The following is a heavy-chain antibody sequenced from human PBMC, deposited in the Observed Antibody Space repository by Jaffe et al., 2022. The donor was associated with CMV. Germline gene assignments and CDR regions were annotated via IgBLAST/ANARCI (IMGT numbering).Heavy chain of an antibody. CDR3: ARDSLGFGSPYNYGMDV. CDR2: IIPIFGTA. D-gene: IGHD3-10*01. V-gene: IGHV1-69*01. Sequence: QVQLVQSGAEVKKPGSSVKVSCKASGGTFSSYAISWVRQAPGQGLEWMGGIIPIFGTANYAQKFQGRVTITADESTSTAYMELSSLRSEDTAVYYCARDSLGFGSPYNYGMDVWGQGTTVTVSS. J-gene: IGHJ6*02. CDR1: GGTFSSYA.